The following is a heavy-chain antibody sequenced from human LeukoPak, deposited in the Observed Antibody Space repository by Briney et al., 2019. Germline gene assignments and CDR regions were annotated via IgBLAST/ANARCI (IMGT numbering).Heavy chain of an antibody. CDR3: ARGRFGPRGEPYYFDY. CDR1: GYTFTSYY. Sequence: ASVKVSCKASGYTFTSYYMHWVRQAPGQGLEWMGIINPSGGSTSYAQKFQGRVTMTRDMSTSTVYMELSSLRSEDTAVYYCARGRFGPRGEPYYFDYWGQGTLVTVSS. J-gene: IGHJ4*02. D-gene: IGHD3/OR15-3a*01. V-gene: IGHV1-46*01. CDR2: INPSGGST.